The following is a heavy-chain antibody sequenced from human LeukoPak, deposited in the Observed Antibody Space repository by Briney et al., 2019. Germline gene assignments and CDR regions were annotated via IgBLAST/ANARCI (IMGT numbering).Heavy chain of an antibody. V-gene: IGHV3-23*01. CDR2: ISGSGGGT. D-gene: IGHD3-22*01. J-gene: IGHJ4*02. CDR3: AKDSSVFHYDSRNLDY. Sequence: GGTLRLSCAASGFTFSTYGMTWVGQAPGKGLEGVAAISGSGGGTYYADSMKGRFTMLRDNSNKTLYLQMNSLRAEDTAVFYCAKDSSVFHYDSRNLDYWGQGTLVTVSS. CDR1: GFTFSTYG.